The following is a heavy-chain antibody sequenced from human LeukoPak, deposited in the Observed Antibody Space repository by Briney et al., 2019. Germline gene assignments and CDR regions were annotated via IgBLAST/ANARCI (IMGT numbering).Heavy chain of an antibody. Sequence: SETLSLTCTVSGVSISNYYWSWIRQPPGKGLEWIAYSGTTNYNPSLKSRVTISVDTSKNQFSLKLSSVTAADTAVYYCARAYFVDTAMAHYYYYYMDVWGKGTTVTISS. D-gene: IGHD5-18*01. V-gene: IGHV4-59*01. CDR2: SGTT. CDR1: GVSISNYY. J-gene: IGHJ6*03. CDR3: ARAYFVDTAMAHYYYYYMDV.